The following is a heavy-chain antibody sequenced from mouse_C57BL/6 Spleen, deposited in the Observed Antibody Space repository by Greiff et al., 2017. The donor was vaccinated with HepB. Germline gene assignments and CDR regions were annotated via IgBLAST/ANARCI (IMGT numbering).Heavy chain of an antibody. D-gene: IGHD1-1*01. CDR2: IYPGGGDT. CDR3: ARPYYGSSNYAMDY. J-gene: IGHJ4*01. Sequence: VQLQQSGAELVKPGASVKISCKASGYAFSSYWMNWVKQRPGKGLEWIGQIYPGGGDTNYNGKFKGKATLTADKSSSTAYMQLSSLTSEDSAVYFCARPYYGSSNYAMDYWGQGTSVTVSS. CDR1: GYAFSSYW. V-gene: IGHV1-80*01.